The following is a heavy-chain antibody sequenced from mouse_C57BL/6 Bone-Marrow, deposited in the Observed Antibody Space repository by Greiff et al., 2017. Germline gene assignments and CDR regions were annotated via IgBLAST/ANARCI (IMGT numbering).Heavy chain of an antibody. CDR2: ISYSGST. D-gene: IGHD1-1*01. CDR1: GYSITSDY. Sequence: VQLKESGPGLAKPSQTLSLTCSVTGYSITSDYWNWIRTFPGNKLEYMGYISYSGSTYYNPSLKSRISITRDTSKNQYYLQLNSVTTEDTATYYCARSDYYYGSSLDYWGQGTTLTVSS. V-gene: IGHV3-8*01. CDR3: ARSDYYYGSSLDY. J-gene: IGHJ2*01.